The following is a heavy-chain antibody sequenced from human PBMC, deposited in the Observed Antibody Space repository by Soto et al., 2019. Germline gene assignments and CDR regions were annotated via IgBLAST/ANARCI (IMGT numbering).Heavy chain of an antibody. CDR3: ARDLQMSPFAI. J-gene: IGHJ3*02. V-gene: IGHV1-46*04. CDR2: INPNGGST. Sequence: GASVKVACEASGYTFTDYYIEWVRQAPGQGLEWMGIINPNGGSTYYADSVKGRFTISRDNSKNTLSLQMNSLRVEDTAVYYCARDLQMSPFAIWGQGTMVXVSS. CDR1: GYTFTDYY.